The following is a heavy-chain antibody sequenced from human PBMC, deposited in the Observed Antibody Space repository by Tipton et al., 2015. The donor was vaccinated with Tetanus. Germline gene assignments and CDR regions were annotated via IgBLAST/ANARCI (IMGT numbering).Heavy chain of an antibody. V-gene: IGHV3-9*01. CDR3: AKRKADNFGEFDY. CDR2: ISWNSGSI. D-gene: IGHD3-10*01. J-gene: IGHJ4*02. Sequence: SLRLSCAASGFTFDDYAMHWVRQAPGKGLEWVSGISWNSGSIGYADSVKGRFTISRDNAKNSLYLQMNSLRAEDTALYYCAKRKADNFGEFDYWGQGTLVTVSS. CDR1: GFTFDDYA.